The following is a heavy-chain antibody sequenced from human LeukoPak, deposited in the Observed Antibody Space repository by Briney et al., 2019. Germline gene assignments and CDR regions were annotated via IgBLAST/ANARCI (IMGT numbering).Heavy chain of an antibody. V-gene: IGHV3-23*01. CDR1: GFTFSSYA. Sequence: GGSLRLSCAASGFTFSSYAMSWVRQPPGKGLEWVSGISGSDDTTYYADSVKGRFTISRDNSKNTLYLQMNSLRAEDTAVYYCAKAADFYYYDSSGYLPSWGQGTLVTVSS. D-gene: IGHD3-22*01. CDR2: ISGSDDTT. J-gene: IGHJ5*02. CDR3: AKAADFYYYDSSGYLPS.